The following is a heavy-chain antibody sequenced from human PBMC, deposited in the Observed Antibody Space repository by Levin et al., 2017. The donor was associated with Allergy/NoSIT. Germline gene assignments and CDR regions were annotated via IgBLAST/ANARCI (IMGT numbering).Heavy chain of an antibody. J-gene: IGHJ6*02. CDR3: ARELNVVVPTASSYYYYGMDV. D-gene: IGHD2-2*01. Sequence: RGESLKISCKASGYTFTHYYMYWVRQAPGQGLEWMGWIYPYSGGSNYAQKFQGRVTMTRDTSISTAYMELSRLRSDDTAVYYCARELNVVVPTASSYYYYGMDVWGQGTTVTVSS. V-gene: IGHV1-2*02. CDR2: IYPYSGGS. CDR1: GYTFTHYY.